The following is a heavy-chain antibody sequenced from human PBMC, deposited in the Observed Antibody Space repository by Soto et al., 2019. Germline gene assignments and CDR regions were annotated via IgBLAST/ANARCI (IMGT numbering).Heavy chain of an antibody. V-gene: IGHV1-2*02. CDR1: GDTFTANY. CDR3: ARYLAKGGGSAGFDY. J-gene: IGHJ4*02. Sequence: QVQLVQSGAEVKKPGASVKVSCKASGDTFTANYIHWVRQAPGQGFEWMGWINPKSGGTKYPQKFQGRVTTTRDTCLSTVYMKLTRLTSYDTAVYYCARYLAKGGGSAGFDYWSQGTLVTVSS. D-gene: IGHD1-26*01. CDR2: INPKSGGT.